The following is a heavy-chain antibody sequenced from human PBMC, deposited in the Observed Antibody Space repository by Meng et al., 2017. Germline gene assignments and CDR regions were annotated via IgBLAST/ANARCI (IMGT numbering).Heavy chain of an antibody. CDR1: GFTFGDYA. D-gene: IGHD3-10*01. Sequence: SLNTSCTASGFTFGDYAMSWFRQAPGKGPEWVGFIRSKAYGGTTEYAASVKGRFTISRDDSKSIAYLQMNSLKTEDTAVYYCTRVRGSGSYYDHWGQGTLVTVSS. CDR2: IRSKAYGGTT. J-gene: IGHJ4*02. CDR3: TRVRGSGSYYDH. V-gene: IGHV3-49*03.